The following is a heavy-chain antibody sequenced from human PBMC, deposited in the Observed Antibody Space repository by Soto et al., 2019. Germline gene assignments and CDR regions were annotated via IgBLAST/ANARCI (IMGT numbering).Heavy chain of an antibody. J-gene: IGHJ4*02. Sequence: GSLRLSCAASGFTFSSYSMNWVRQAPGKGLEWVSYISSSSSTIYYADSVKGRFTISRDNAKNSLYLQMNSLRAEDTAVYYCAREPLLYCSSTSCSGMNAFDYWGQGALVPVSS. V-gene: IGHV3-48*01. CDR3: AREPLLYCSSTSCSGMNAFDY. CDR1: GFTFSSYS. CDR2: ISSSSSTI. D-gene: IGHD2-2*01.